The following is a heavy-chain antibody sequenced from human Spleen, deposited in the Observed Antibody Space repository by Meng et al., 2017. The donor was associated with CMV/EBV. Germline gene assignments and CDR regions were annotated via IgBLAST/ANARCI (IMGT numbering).Heavy chain of an antibody. Sequence: ESLKTSCAASGFTFSSYWIHWFRQAPGKGLVWVSRIDSDGTYTNYADSVKGRFTISRDNSKNTLYLQMNSLRAEDTAVYYCAKGVWDYFDYWGQGTLVTVSS. D-gene: IGHD1-26*01. CDR2: IDSDGTYT. J-gene: IGHJ4*02. CDR1: GFTFSSYW. CDR3: AKGVWDYFDY. V-gene: IGHV3-74*01.